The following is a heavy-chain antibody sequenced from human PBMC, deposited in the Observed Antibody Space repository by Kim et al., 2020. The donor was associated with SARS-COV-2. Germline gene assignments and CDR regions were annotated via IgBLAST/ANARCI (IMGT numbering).Heavy chain of an antibody. Sequence: AQKFQGRVTMTRDTSISPAYMELGRLRSDDTAVYYCARPLASSSWYYFDYWGQGTLVTVSS. J-gene: IGHJ4*02. D-gene: IGHD6-13*01. CDR3: ARPLASSSWYYFDY. V-gene: IGHV1-2*02.